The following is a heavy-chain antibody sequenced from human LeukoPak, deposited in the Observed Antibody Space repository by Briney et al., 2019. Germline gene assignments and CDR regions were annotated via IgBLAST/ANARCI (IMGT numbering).Heavy chain of an antibody. CDR3: ARGGYCSSSICYSLNSFDI. J-gene: IGHJ3*02. V-gene: IGHV3-23*01. CDR1: GFSFSTYA. CDR2: TGDDGGST. D-gene: IGHD2-2*01. Sequence: GGSLRLSCAASGFSFSTYAMTWLRQAPGKGLEWVSTTGDDGGSTHYADAVKGRLTMSRDNAKNSLYLQMNSLRAEDTAVYYCARGGYCSSSICYSLNSFDIWGQGTMFTVSP.